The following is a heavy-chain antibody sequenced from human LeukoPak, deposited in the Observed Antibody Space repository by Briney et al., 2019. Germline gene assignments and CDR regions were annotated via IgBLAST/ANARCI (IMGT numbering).Heavy chain of an antibody. J-gene: IGHJ4*02. Sequence: GSVKVSCKASGGTFSSYAISWVRQAPGQGLEWMGWMNPNSGNTGYVQKFQGRVTMTRNTSISTAYMELSSLRSEDTAVYYCARDLDYYGSGTPFDYWGQGTLVTVSS. V-gene: IGHV1-8*02. D-gene: IGHD3-10*01. CDR2: MNPNSGNT. CDR3: ARDLDYYGSGTPFDY. CDR1: GGTFSSYA.